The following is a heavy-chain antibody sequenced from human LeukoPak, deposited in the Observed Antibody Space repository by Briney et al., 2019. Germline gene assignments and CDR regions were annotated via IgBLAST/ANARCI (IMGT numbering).Heavy chain of an antibody. CDR2: KNTNTGNT. V-gene: IGHV7-4-1*02. D-gene: IGHD3-10*01. CDR3: ARDIVLLLFGESYYFDY. Sequence: ASVRVSYKASGYTFTIYDMNWVRQAPGQGLEGMGWKNTNTGNTTYTQGFTGRLVFSLDTSESTAYVQISSLKAEHTAVYYCARDIVLLLFGESYYFDYWGQGTLVTVSS. CDR1: GYTFTIYD. J-gene: IGHJ4*02.